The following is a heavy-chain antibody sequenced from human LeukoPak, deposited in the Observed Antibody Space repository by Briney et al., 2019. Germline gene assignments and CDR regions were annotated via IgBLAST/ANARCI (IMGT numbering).Heavy chain of an antibody. D-gene: IGHD3-3*01. CDR2: ISSSGGTI. V-gene: IGHV3-48*03. Sequence: PGGSLRLSCAASGFTLSSYEMNWVRQAPGKGLEWVSYISSSGGTIYYADSVKGRFTVSRDNAKNSLFLQMNSLRAEDTAVYYCAGRPDYDFWSGYPVHWGQGTLVTVSS. CDR1: GFTLSSYE. CDR3: AGRPDYDFWSGYPVH. J-gene: IGHJ4*02.